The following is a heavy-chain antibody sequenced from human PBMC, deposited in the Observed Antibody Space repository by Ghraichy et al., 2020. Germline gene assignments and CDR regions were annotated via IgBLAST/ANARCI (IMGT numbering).Heavy chain of an antibody. CDR2: IRSDGSNK. CDR1: GFTFSNFG. J-gene: IGHJ3*02. Sequence: GESLNISCAVSGFTFSNFGMHWVRQAPGKGLEWVAFIRSDGSNKYYVDSVKGRFTISRDNSKNTLYVQMNNVRPEDTAMYYCAKDRDTVTTMGPHAAFDIWGQGTMVTVSS. V-gene: IGHV3-30*02. CDR3: AKDRDTVTTMGPHAAFDI. D-gene: IGHD5-12*01.